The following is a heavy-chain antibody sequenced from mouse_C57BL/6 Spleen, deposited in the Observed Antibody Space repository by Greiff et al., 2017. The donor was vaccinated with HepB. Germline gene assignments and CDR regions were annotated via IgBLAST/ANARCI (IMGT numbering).Heavy chain of an antibody. CDR1: GYTFTDYE. Sequence: QVQLQQSGAELVRPGASVTLSCKASGYTFTDYEMHWVKQTPVHGLEWIGAIDPETGGTAYNQKFKGKAILTADKSSSTAYMELRSLTSEDSAVYYCTRASYYVDFDYWGQGTTLTVSS. CDR3: TRASYYVDFDY. J-gene: IGHJ2*01. D-gene: IGHD1-1*02. V-gene: IGHV1-15*01. CDR2: IDPETGGT.